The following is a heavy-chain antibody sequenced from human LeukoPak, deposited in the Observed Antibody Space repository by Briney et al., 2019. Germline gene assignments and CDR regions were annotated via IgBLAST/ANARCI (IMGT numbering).Heavy chain of an antibody. V-gene: IGHV3-30*02. CDR3: AKGPSFGLVYYYYYYMDV. D-gene: IGHD3/OR15-3a*01. J-gene: IGHJ6*03. CDR2: IRYDGSNK. Sequence: GGSLRLSCAASEFTLSTYGMHWVRQAPGKGLEWVAFIRYDGSNKYYADSVKGRFTISRDNSKNTLYLQMNSLRAEDTAVYYCAKGPSFGLVYYYYYYMDVWGKGTTVTVSS. CDR1: EFTLSTYG.